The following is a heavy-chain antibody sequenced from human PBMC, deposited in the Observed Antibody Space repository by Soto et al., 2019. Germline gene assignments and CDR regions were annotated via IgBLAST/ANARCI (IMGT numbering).Heavy chain of an antibody. J-gene: IGHJ4*02. CDR1: GYTFTNYG. Sequence: QVPLVQSGAEVKKPGASVKVSCMASGYTFTNYGVTWVRQAPGQGLEWMGWISAYSGDTHYAHKFQDRLTMTTDTSTRTAFMELRSLRSDDTALYYCARDLLSRNIGVIPAAIRTDYWGQGSQVTVSS. CDR3: ARDLLSRNIGVIPAAIRTDY. D-gene: IGHD2-2*02. CDR2: ISAYSGDT. V-gene: IGHV1-18*01.